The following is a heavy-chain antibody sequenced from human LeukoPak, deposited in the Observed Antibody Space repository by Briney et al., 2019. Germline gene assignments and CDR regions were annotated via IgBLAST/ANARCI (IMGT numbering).Heavy chain of an antibody. J-gene: IGHJ4*02. D-gene: IGHD3-9*01. V-gene: IGHV3-23*01. Sequence: GGFLRLSCAASGFIFSSYAMSWVRQAPGKGLEWVSAISGSGGSTYYADSVKGRFTISRDNSKNTLHLQMNSLRAEDTAVYYCAKGTDILRGAFGDYWGQGTLVTVSS. CDR3: AKGTDILRGAFGDY. CDR1: GFIFSSYA. CDR2: ISGSGGST.